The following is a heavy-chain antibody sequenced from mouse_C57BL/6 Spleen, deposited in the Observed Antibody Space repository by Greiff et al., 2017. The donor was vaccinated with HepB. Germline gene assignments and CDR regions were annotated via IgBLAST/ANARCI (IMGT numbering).Heavy chain of an antibody. CDR2: INPSTGGT. V-gene: IGHV1-42*01. CDR3: AREWDDGYYGYAMDY. CDR1: GYSFTGYY. D-gene: IGHD2-3*01. J-gene: IGHJ4*01. Sequence: VQLQQSGPELVKPGASAKISCKASGYSFTGYYMNWVKQSPEKSLEWIGEINPSTGGTTYNQKFKAKATLTVDKSSSTAYMQLKSLTSEDSAVYYCAREWDDGYYGYAMDYWGQGTSVTVSS.